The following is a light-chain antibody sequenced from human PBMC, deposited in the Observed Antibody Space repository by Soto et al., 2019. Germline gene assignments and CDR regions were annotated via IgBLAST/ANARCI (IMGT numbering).Light chain of an antibody. V-gene: IGKV2-28*01. CDR2: LGS. CDR1: QSLLHRNGYNY. Sequence: EIVMTQSPLSLPVTPGEPASISCRSSQSLLHRNGYNYLNWYLQKPGQSPQLLINLGSNRASGVPDRFSGSGSGTDFTLKISRVEAEDVGVYYCMQALQAPLTFGGGTKVEVK. J-gene: IGKJ4*01. CDR3: MQALQAPLT.